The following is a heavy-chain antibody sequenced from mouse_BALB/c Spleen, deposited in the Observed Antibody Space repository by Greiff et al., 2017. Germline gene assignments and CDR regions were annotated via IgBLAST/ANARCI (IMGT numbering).Heavy chain of an antibody. V-gene: IGHV6-6*02. D-gene: IGHD2-4*01. CDR2: IRLKSNNYAT. CDR1: GFTFSNYW. CDR3: TSLYYDYDRFAY. J-gene: IGHJ3*01. Sequence: EVKLVESGGGLVQPGGSMKLSCVASGFTFSNYWMNWVRQSPEKGLEWVAEIRLKSNNYATHYAESVKGRFTISRDDSKSSVYLQMNNLRAEDTGIYYCTSLYYDYDRFAYWGQGTLVTVSA.